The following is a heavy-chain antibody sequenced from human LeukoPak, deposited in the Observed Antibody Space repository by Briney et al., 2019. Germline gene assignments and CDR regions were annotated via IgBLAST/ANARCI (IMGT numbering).Heavy chain of an antibody. Sequence: GGSLRLSCAASGFTFSSYAMSWVLHAPGKGLWWVSAISGSGGSTYYADSVKGRFTISRDNSKNTLYLQMNSLRAEDTAVYYCAKDLPGDYPKWYFDYWGQGTLVTVPS. J-gene: IGHJ4*02. CDR2: ISGSGGST. CDR3: AKDLPGDYPKWYFDY. V-gene: IGHV3-23*01. D-gene: IGHD4-17*01. CDR1: GFTFSSYA.